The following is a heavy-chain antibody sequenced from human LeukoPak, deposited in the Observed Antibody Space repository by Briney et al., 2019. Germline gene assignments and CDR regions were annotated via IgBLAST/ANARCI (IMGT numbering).Heavy chain of an antibody. CDR3: ARDRAVTQDWVEFDP. V-gene: IGHV3-66*02. CDR2: IYSGGST. CDR1: GFTVSSNY. Sequence: QPGGSLRLSCAASGFTVSSNYMSWVRQAPGKGLEWVSVIYSGGSTYYADSVKGRFTISRDNSKNTMYLQMNRLRVEDTAVYFCARDRAVTQDWVEFDPWGQGTLVTVSS. D-gene: IGHD4-17*01. J-gene: IGHJ5*02.